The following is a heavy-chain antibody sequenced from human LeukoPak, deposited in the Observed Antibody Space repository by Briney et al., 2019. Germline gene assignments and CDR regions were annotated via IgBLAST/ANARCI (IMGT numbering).Heavy chain of an antibody. CDR1: GGSFSGCY. D-gene: IGHD5-24*01. V-gene: IGHV4-34*01. CDR2: INHSGST. J-gene: IGHJ4*02. CDR3: ARGRRDGYNYY. Sequence: PSETLSLTCAVYGGSFSGCYWSWIRQPPGKGLEWIGEINHSGSTNYNPSLKSRVTISVDTSKNQFSLKLSSVTAADTAVYYCARGRRDGYNYYWGQGTLVTVSS.